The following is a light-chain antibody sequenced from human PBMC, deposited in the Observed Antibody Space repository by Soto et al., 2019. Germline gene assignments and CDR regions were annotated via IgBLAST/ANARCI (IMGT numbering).Light chain of an antibody. CDR2: DSD. CDR3: GAWDSSLSTYV. Sequence: QSALTQPPSVSAAPGQKVTISCSGTVSNIGRNYVSWYQQFPGTVPKLLIYDSDKRPSGIPDRFSASKSGASATLGITGLHTGDEADYYCGAWDSSLSTYVFGTGTKVTVL. V-gene: IGLV1-51*01. J-gene: IGLJ1*01. CDR1: VSNIGRNY.